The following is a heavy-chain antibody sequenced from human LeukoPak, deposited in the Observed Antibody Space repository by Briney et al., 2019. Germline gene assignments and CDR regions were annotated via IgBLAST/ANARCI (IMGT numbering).Heavy chain of an antibody. CDR2: IYHSGST. CDR1: GGSIRSSSYY. Sequence: SETLSLTCTVSGGSIRSSSYYWGWIRQPPGKGLEWIGSIYHSGSTYYNPSLKSRVTISVDTSKNQFSLKLSSVTAADTAVYYCASSYSSGWNYYYYYYMDVWGKGTTVTVSS. CDR3: ASSYSSGWNYYYYYYMDV. V-gene: IGHV4-39*01. D-gene: IGHD6-19*01. J-gene: IGHJ6*03.